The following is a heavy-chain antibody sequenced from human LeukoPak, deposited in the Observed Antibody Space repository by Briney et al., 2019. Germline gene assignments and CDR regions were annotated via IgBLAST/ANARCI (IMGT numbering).Heavy chain of an antibody. D-gene: IGHD3-16*01. V-gene: IGHV4-31*02. CDR1: GDSINSGAYY. CDR2: IYYSGST. CDR3: AREWGYYFDY. Sequence: KTSQTLSLTCTVSGDSINSGAYYWSWIRQHPGKGLEWIGYIYYSGSTYYNPSLKSRVTISVDTSKNQFSLKLSSVTAADTAVYYCAREWGYYFDYWGQGTLVTVSS. J-gene: IGHJ4*02.